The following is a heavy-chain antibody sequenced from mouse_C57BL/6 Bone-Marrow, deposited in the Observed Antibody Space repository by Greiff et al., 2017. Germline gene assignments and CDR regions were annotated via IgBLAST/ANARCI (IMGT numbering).Heavy chain of an antibody. J-gene: IGHJ3*01. CDR2: INPSRGYT. CDR1: GYTFTSYW. Sequence: QVQLQQSGAELAKPGASVKLSCKASGYTFTSYWMTWVKQRPGQGLEWIGYINPSRGYTKYNQKFKDKATLTADKSSSTAYLHLSSLTYEDSAVYYCASSSLYDGYCVGFAYWGQGTLVTVSA. V-gene: IGHV1-7*01. D-gene: IGHD2-3*01. CDR3: ASSSLYDGYCVGFAY.